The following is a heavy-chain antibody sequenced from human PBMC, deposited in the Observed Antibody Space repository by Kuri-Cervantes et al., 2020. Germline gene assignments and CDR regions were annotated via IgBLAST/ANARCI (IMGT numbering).Heavy chain of an antibody. D-gene: IGHD3-16*01. CDR3: ARRGSYNFDF. CDR2: IYPGDSDT. CDR1: GYSFTSYW. Sequence: KVSCKGSGYSFTSYWIGWVRQMPGKGLEWMGVIYPGDSDTKYSPSFQDHVTISADKSINTAYLQWSSLKASDTAIYYCARRGSYNFDFWGQGTLVTVSS. J-gene: IGHJ4*02. V-gene: IGHV5-51*01.